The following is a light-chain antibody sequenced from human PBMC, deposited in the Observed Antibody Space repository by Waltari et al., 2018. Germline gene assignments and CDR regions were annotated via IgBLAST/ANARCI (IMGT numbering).Light chain of an antibody. CDR3: SSFAGRWV. CDR2: EVT. J-gene: IGLJ3*02. CDR1: SSDFGNYNF. V-gene: IGLV2-8*01. Sequence: QSALTQPPSASGSPGQSVTISCTGTSSDFGNYNFVSWYQQHPGKATKVIIYEVTKRSSGCPDGFSGSKSGNTASLTVSGLQAEDEADYYCSSFAGRWVFGGGTKLTVL.